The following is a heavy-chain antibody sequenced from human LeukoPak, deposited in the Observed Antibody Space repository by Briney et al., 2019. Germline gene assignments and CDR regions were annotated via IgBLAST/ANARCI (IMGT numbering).Heavy chain of an antibody. D-gene: IGHD3-22*01. CDR2: IYWNDDK. V-gene: IGHV2-5*01. CDR1: GFSLSISGVG. Sequence: SGPTLVKPTQTLTLTCTFSGFSLSISGVGVGWIRQPPGKALEWLALIYWNDDKRYSPSLKSRLTITKDTSKNQVVLTMTNMDPVDTATYYCAHLDYYDSSGYYSNLHNWFDPWGQGTLVTVSS. CDR3: AHLDYYDSSGYYSNLHNWFDP. J-gene: IGHJ5*02.